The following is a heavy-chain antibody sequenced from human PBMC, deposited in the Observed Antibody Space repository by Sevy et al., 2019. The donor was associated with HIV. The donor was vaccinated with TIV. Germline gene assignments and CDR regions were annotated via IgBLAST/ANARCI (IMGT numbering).Heavy chain of an antibody. CDR2: ISSSSNTI. D-gene: IGHD3-10*01. V-gene: IGHV3-48*01. CDR1: GFTFSNYN. J-gene: IGHJ4*02. Sequence: GSLRLSCAASGFTFSNYNMNWVRQAPGKGLEWVSYISSSSNTIYYADSVKGRFTISRDNAKNSLYLQMNSLRAEDTAVYYCAGDYYGSGSYYLPFEYWGQGTLVTVSS. CDR3: AGDYYGSGSYYLPFEY.